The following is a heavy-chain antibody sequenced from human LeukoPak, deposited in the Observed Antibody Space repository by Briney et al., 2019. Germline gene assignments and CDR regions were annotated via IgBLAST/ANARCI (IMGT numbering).Heavy chain of an antibody. CDR1: GASISSYY. CDR2: ISYIGST. J-gene: IGHJ2*01. D-gene: IGHD1-1*01. Sequence: PSETLSLTCAVYGASISSYYWSWIRQPPGKGLEWIGYISYIGSTNYNPSLKSRVTISVDTSKNQFSLKLSSVTAADTAVYYCARAVGVGRGTYFDLWGRGTLVTVSS. CDR3: ARAVGVGRGTYFDL. V-gene: IGHV4-59*08.